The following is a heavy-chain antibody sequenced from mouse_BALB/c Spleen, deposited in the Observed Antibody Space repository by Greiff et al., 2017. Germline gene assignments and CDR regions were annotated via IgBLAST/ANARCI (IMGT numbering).Heavy chain of an antibody. CDR2: ISSGGSYT. CDR1: GFTFSSYG. CDR3: ARLGYDGYYGHVDY. Sequence: EVKLVESGGDLVKPGGSLKLSCAASGFTFSSYGMSWVRQTPDKRLEWVATISSGGSYTYYPDSVKGRFTISRDNAKNTLYLQMSSLKSEDTAMYYCARLGYDGYYGHVDYWGQGTTLTVSS. V-gene: IGHV5-6*01. J-gene: IGHJ2*01. D-gene: IGHD2-3*01.